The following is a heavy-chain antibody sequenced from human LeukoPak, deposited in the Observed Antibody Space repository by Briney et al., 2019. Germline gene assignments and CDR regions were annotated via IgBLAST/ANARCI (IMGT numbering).Heavy chain of an antibody. D-gene: IGHD2-15*01. V-gene: IGHV3-30*02. CDR2: IRYDGSNK. J-gene: IGHJ4*02. CDR1: GFTFSSYG. CDR3: AKVPSGEFDY. Sequence: RGSLRLSCAASGFTFSSYGMHWVRQAPGKGLEWVAFIRYDGSNKYYADSVKGRFTISRDNSKNTLYLQMNSLRAEDTAVYYCAKVPSGEFDYWGQGTLVTVSS.